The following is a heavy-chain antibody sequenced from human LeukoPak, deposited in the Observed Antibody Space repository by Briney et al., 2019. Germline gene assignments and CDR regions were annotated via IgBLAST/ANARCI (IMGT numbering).Heavy chain of an antibody. V-gene: IGHV4-34*01. Sequence: PSETLSLTCAVYGESFSGYYWSWIHQPPGKGLEWIGEINHSGSTNYNPSLKSRVTISVDTSKNQFSLKLSSVTAADTAVYYCARFSGVWLVKRSGFDYWGQGTLVTVSS. CDR2: INHSGST. CDR3: ARFSGVWLVKRSGFDY. D-gene: IGHD6-19*01. CDR1: GESFSGYY. J-gene: IGHJ4*02.